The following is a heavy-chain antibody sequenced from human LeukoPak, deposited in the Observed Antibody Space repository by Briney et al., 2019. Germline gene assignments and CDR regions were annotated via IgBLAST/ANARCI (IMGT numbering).Heavy chain of an antibody. CDR1: GGSISSSSYY. V-gene: IGHV4-61*02. J-gene: IGHJ3*02. Sequence: SETLSLTCTVSGGSISSSSYYWGWVRQPAGKGLEWIGRIYTSGSTNYNPSLKSRVTISVDTSKNQFSLKLSSVTAADTAVYYCARDRIVVVPAVGDHHDAFDIWGQGTMVTGSS. CDR2: IYTSGST. CDR3: ARDRIVVVPAVGDHHDAFDI. D-gene: IGHD2-2*01.